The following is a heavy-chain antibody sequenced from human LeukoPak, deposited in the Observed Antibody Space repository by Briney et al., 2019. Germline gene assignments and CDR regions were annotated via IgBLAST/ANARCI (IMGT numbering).Heavy chain of an antibody. D-gene: IGHD3-10*01. V-gene: IGHV1-69*05. Sequence: ASVKVSCKASGGTFSSYAISWVRQAPGQGLEWMGGIIPIFGTTNYAQTFQGRFTITTDESTSTAYMELSSLRSEDTAVYYCASGGYYGSGSYFDYWGQGTLVTVSS. CDR3: ASGGYYGSGSYFDY. CDR1: GGTFSSYA. CDR2: IIPIFGTT. J-gene: IGHJ4*02.